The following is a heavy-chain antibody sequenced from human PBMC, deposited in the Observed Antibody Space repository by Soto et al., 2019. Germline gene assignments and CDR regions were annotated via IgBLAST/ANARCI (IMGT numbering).Heavy chain of an antibody. J-gene: IGHJ4*02. CDR2: IYYSGYT. V-gene: IGHV4-59*01. CDR1: GDSIRSYY. D-gene: IGHD1-26*01. CDR3: ARCFSGNYPSRPEEQYYFDS. Sequence: PSETLSLTCTVSGDSIRSYYWSWIRQPPGKXLEWIGYIYYSGYTSYNPSLKSRVTISVDTSKNQFSLKLNSVTAADTAVYYCARCFSGNYPSRPEEQYYFDSWGQGAQVTVCS.